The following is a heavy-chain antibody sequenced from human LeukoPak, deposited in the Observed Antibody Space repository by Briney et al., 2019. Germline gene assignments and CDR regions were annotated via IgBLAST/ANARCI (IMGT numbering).Heavy chain of an antibody. CDR1: GGSISSGGYS. CDR2: IYHSGST. Sequence: SETLSLTCAVSGGSISSGGYSWSWIRQPPGKGLEWIGYIYHSGSTYYNPSLKSRVTISVDRSKDQFSLKLSSVTAADTAVYYCARAPPTTVTEYYFDYWGQGTLVTVSS. D-gene: IGHD4-17*01. CDR3: ARAPPTTVTEYYFDY. V-gene: IGHV4-30-2*01. J-gene: IGHJ4*02.